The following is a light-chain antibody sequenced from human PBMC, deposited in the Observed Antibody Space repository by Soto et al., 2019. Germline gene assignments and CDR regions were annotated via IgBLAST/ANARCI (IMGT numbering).Light chain of an antibody. CDR1: IGDVGAYNY. V-gene: IGLV2-14*03. J-gene: IGLJ1*01. CDR3: WSYTSSYSLV. CDR2: DVN. Sequence: QSALTQPASVSGSPGQSVTISCTGTIGDVGAYNYVSWYQQHPGNAPKLIIYDVNNRPSGISHRFSGSKSGNTAYLTISGLQSEDEATYYCWSYTSSYSLVFGTGTKVTVL.